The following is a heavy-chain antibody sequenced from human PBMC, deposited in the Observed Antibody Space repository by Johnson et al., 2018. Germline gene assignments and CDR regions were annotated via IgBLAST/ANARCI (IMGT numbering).Heavy chain of an antibody. CDR2: IWYDGSNK. Sequence: QVQLVESGGGVVQPGRSLRLSCAASRFIFRSYGMHWVRQAPGKGLEWVAVIWYDGSNKYYADSVKGRFTISRDNSNNTLYLKMNSLRVEDTAIYYCARGADPYCGGDCCFQYWGQGTLVTVSS. D-gene: IGHD2-21*02. J-gene: IGHJ1*01. CDR3: ARGADPYCGGDCCFQY. CDR1: RFIFRSYG. V-gene: IGHV3-33*01.